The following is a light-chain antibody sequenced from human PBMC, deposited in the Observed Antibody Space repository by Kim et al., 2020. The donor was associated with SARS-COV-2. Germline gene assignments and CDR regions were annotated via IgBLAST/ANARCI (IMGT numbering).Light chain of an antibody. V-gene: IGLV2-14*03. CDR2: DVS. CDR1: SSDVGGYNY. CDR3: SSYAGSITWV. J-gene: IGLJ3*02. Sequence: GQSITISCTGTSSDVGGYNYVSWYQQHPGKAPKLIIYDVSKRPSGVSNRFSGSKSGNTASLTISGLQAEDEADYYCSSYAGSITWVFGGGTKVTV.